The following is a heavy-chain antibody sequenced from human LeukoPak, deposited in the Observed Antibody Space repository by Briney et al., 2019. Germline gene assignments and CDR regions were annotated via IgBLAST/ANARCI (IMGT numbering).Heavy chain of an antibody. CDR1: GFTFRSYG. CDR2: ISGSGGST. CDR3: AKDFVVKGMDV. Sequence: GGSLRLSCAVSGFTFRSYGMSWVRQAPGRGLEWVAAISGSGGSTYYVDSVKGRFTISRDNSKNTLYLQMNSLRAEDTAVYYCAKDFVVKGMDVWGKGTTVTVSS. V-gene: IGHV3-23*01. J-gene: IGHJ6*04. D-gene: IGHD2-15*01.